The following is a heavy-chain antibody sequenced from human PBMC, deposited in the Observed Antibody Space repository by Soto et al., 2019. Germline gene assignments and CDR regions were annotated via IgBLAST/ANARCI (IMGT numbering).Heavy chain of an antibody. CDR2: IYYSGST. CDR1: GGSIISSNSY. J-gene: IGHJ4*02. Sequence: SETLSLTCTVPGGSIISSNSYWGWIRQAPGKGLEWIASIYYSGSTYYNPSLKSRVTISVDTSKNQFSLRLSSMTAADTAVYYCARHGRYYDIGDLTDYWGQGSMVT. V-gene: IGHV4-39*01. CDR3: ARHGRYYDIGDLTDY. D-gene: IGHD3-22*01.